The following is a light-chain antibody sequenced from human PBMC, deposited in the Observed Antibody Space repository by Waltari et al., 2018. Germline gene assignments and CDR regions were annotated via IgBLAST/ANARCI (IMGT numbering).Light chain of an antibody. CDR2: STN. V-gene: IGLV7-43*01. CDR3: LLFYGGAYV. CDR1: TGAVTSGSF. Sequence: QTAVTQEPSLTVSPGGTVTLTCASSTGAVTSGSFPTWFQQKPGQPPRSLIYSTNNKHSCAPARFSGYLIGGKAALTLSGVQPEDEAEYYCLLFYGGAYVFGTGTKLTVL. J-gene: IGLJ1*01.